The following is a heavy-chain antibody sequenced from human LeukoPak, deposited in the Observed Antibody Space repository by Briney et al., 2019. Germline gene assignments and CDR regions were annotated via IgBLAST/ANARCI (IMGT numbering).Heavy chain of an antibody. CDR3: AMGNYRGFDY. D-gene: IGHD5-24*01. J-gene: IGHJ4*02. V-gene: IGHV4-61*02. Sequence: SQTLSLTCTVSGGSLSSGSHYWSWIRQPAGTGLEWIGRIYTSGSTNYNPSLKSRVTISIDTSKNQFSLKLSSVTAADTAVYYCAMGNYRGFDYWGQGALVTVSS. CDR1: GGSLSSGSHY. CDR2: IYTSGST.